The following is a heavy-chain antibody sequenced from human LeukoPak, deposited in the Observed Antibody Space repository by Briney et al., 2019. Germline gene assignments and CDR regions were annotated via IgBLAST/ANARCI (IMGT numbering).Heavy chain of an antibody. Sequence: GGSLRLYCAASGFTFSDHYMDWVRQAPGKGLEWVGRARNKANSYTTEYAASVKGRFTISRDDSKNSLYLQMNSLKTEDTAVYYCARGSGSHYCDYWGQGTLVTVSS. J-gene: IGHJ4*02. V-gene: IGHV3-72*01. CDR1: GFTFSDHY. CDR3: ARGSGSHYCDY. CDR2: ARNKANSYTT. D-gene: IGHD1-26*01.